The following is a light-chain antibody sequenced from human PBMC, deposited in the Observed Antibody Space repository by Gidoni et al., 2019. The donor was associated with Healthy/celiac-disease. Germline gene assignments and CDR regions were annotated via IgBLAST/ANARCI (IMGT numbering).Light chain of an antibody. CDR1: QSSSSY. V-gene: IGKV1-39*01. J-gene: IGKJ2*01. CDR2: AAS. Sequence: DTQMTQSPSPLSASVADRVTITCRASQSSSSYLNWDQQKPGKAPKLLIYAASSLQSGVPSRFSGSGSGSDFTLTVSSLHPGDFVAYYCQRSYSTPQTFGQGTKVEIK. CDR3: QRSYSTPQT.